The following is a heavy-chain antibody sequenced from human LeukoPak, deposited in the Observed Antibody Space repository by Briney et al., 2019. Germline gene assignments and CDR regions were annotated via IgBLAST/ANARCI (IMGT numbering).Heavy chain of an antibody. Sequence: PGGSLRLSCAASGFTFSSYAMSWIRQPPGKGLEWIGYIYYSGSTNYNPSLKSRVTISVDTSKNQFSLKLSSVTAADTAVYYCARSSGWYYFDYWGQGTLVTVSS. V-gene: IGHV4-59*08. D-gene: IGHD6-19*01. CDR3: ARSSGWYYFDY. CDR1: GFTFSSYA. J-gene: IGHJ4*02. CDR2: IYYSGST.